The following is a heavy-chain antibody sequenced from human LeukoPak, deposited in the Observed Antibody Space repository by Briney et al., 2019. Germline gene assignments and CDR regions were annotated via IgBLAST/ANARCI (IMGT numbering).Heavy chain of an antibody. CDR3: ARNSDYYDYSPQSV. CDR1: GFTFSSFE. V-gene: IGHV3-30*04. CDR2: IGHDGADK. J-gene: IGHJ4*02. D-gene: IGHD3-22*01. Sequence: GGSLRLSCAASGFTFSSFEMNWVRQAPGKGLEWVALIGHDGADKYYADSVKGRFLISRDNSKNMLFLQMNSLIIEDTAVYYCARNSDYYDYSPQSVWGQGTLVTVS.